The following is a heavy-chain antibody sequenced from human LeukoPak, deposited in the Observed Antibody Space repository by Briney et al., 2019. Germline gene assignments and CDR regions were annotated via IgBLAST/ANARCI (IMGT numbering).Heavy chain of an antibody. CDR2: IYTNGGT. V-gene: IGHV4-61*02. J-gene: IGHJ4*02. CDR3: ASSRWPRDANFDY. Sequence: SETLSLACTVSGGSISSGIYYWNWIRQPAGKGLEWIGRIYTNGGTNYNPSLKSRVIISIDTSTNQVSLKLSSVTAADTAVYYCASSRWPRDANFDYWGQGNLVTVSS. D-gene: IGHD6-13*01. CDR1: GGSISSGIYY.